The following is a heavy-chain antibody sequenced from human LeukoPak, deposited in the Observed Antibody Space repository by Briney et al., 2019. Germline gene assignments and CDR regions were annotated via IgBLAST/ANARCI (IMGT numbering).Heavy chain of an antibody. CDR3: AKQLRYCSDGYCYLDY. J-gene: IGHJ4*02. Sequence: QAGGSLRLSCAASGLTFRSSAMSWVRQAPGKGPEWVSSISSSGTDTSYADPVKGRFTISKDNSKNTLYLQMNSLRADDTAVYYCAKQLRYCSDGYCYLDYWGQGTLVTVSS. CDR1: GLTFRSSA. V-gene: IGHV3-23*01. CDR2: ISSSGTDT. D-gene: IGHD2-15*01.